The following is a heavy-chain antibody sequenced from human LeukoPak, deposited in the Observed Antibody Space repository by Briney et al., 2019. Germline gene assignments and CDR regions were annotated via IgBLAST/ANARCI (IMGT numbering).Heavy chain of an antibody. V-gene: IGHV3-23*01. CDR3: AKIAYDGSARYFDY. Sequence: PGGSLRLSCAASGFTFSSYAMTWVRQAPGKGLEWVSTIGAGGSTPYADSVKGRFTISRDNSKIMLYLQMNSLRAEDTAVYYCAKIAYDGSARYFDYWGQGTLVTVSS. D-gene: IGHD3-22*01. CDR2: IGAGGST. CDR1: GFTFSSYA. J-gene: IGHJ4*02.